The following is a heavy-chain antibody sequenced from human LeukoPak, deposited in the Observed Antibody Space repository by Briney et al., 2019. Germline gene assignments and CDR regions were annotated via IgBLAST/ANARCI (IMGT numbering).Heavy chain of an antibody. CDR3: ARAKYSSGWYLDY. CDR1: Y. Sequence: YWTWIRQRPGKGLEWIGYIHYSGSTYYNPFLKSRVTISVDTSKNQFSLKVSSVTAADTAVYYCARAKYSSGWYLDYWGQGTLVTVSS. CDR2: IHYSGST. V-gene: IGHV4-31*02. J-gene: IGHJ4*02. D-gene: IGHD6-19*01.